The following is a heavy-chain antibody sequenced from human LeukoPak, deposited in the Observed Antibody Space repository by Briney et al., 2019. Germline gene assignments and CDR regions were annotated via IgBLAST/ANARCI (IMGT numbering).Heavy chain of an antibody. D-gene: IGHD6-19*01. Sequence: GGSLRLSCAASGSTFSPYAMAWVRQAPGKGLEWVAAISDSGGTTYYADSVRGRFTISRDNSKSTLYLQMNSLRAEDTAVYYCAKDARRTSGWYYFDYWGQGTLVTVSS. CDR3: AKDARRTSGWYYFDY. CDR2: ISDSGGTT. J-gene: IGHJ4*02. V-gene: IGHV3-23*01. CDR1: GSTFSPYA.